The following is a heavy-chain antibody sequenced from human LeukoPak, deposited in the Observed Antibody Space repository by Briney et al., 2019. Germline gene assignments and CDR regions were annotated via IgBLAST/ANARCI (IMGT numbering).Heavy chain of an antibody. J-gene: IGHJ3*02. V-gene: IGHV4-39*07. Sequence: SETLSLTCTVSGGSISTSSYYWGWVRQPPGKGLEWIGNIFYSGSTYYSPSLKSRVTISLDTSRNQFSLKLNSVTAADTAVYYCARSDGYGLVGIWGQGTMVTVSS. CDR3: ARSDGYGLVGI. CDR2: IFYSGST. CDR1: GGSISTSSYY. D-gene: IGHD3-10*01.